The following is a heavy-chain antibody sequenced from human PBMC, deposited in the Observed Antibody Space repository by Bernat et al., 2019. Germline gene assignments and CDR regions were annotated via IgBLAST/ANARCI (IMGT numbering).Heavy chain of an antibody. CDR3: AREGHYLLYYYYGMDV. Sequence: VQLVESGGGLVQPGRSLRLSCAASGFTFSSYGMHWVRQAPGKGLEWVAVIWYDGSNKYYADSVKGRFTISRDNSKNTLYLQMNSLRAEDTAVYYCAREGHYLLYYYYGMDVWGQGTTVTVSS. CDR2: IWYDGSNK. V-gene: IGHV3-33*01. D-gene: IGHD3-16*01. J-gene: IGHJ6*02. CDR1: GFTFSSYG.